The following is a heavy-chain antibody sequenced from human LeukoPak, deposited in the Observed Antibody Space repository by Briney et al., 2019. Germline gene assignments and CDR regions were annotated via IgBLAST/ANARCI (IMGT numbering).Heavy chain of an antibody. CDR2: INPNSGGT. V-gene: IGHV1-2*02. Sequence: ASVKVSCKASGYTFTGYYMHWVRQAPGQGLEWMGWINPNSGGTNYAQKFQGRVTMTRDTSISTAYMELSRLRSDGTAVYYCATGDLVVWLDLFDYWGQGTLVTVSS. J-gene: IGHJ4*02. D-gene: IGHD2-15*01. CDR1: GYTFTGYY. CDR3: ATGDLVVWLDLFDY.